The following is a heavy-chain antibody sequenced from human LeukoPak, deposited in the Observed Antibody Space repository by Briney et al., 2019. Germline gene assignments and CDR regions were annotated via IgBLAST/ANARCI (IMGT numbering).Heavy chain of an antibody. Sequence: PSQTLSLTCTVSGGSISSGGYYWSWIRQPAGKGLEWIGRIYTSGTTNYNPSLKSRVTISVDTSKNRFSLRLNSVTAADTAAHYCARLNSHQLRPRFDYWGQGTLVTVSS. V-gene: IGHV4-61*02. D-gene: IGHD2-2*01. CDR2: IYTSGTT. CDR1: GGSISSGGYY. CDR3: ARLNSHQLRPRFDY. J-gene: IGHJ4*02.